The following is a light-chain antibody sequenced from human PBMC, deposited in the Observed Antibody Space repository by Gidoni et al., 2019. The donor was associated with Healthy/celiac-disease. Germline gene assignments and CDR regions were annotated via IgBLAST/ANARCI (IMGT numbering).Light chain of an antibody. CDR1: QSVSSSY. CDR2: GAS. V-gene: IGKV3-20*01. CDR3: QQYGSSPSLT. Sequence: EMVLTQSPGTLSLSPGERATLTCRASQSVSSSYLACYQQKHGQAPRLLIYGASSRATGIPDRFSGSGSGTDFTLTISRLEPEYFAVYYCQQYGSSPSLTFGGGTKVEIK. J-gene: IGKJ4*01.